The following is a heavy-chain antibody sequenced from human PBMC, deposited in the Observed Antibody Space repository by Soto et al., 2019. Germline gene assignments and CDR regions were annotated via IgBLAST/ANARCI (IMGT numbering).Heavy chain of an antibody. Sequence: QVQLQESGPGLVRPSQTLSLTCTVSGGSISTDHYHWTWIRQTPGKGLEWIGYIHYSGSIHFNPSLQSRVYMSVDTSKNLFSLKLSSVTAADTAVYFCAREDDGGDRDYYGLDVWGQGTTVTVSS. CDR3: AREDDGGDRDYYGLDV. V-gene: IGHV4-30-4*01. D-gene: IGHD2-21*02. CDR2: IHYSGSI. CDR1: GGSISTDHYH. J-gene: IGHJ6*02.